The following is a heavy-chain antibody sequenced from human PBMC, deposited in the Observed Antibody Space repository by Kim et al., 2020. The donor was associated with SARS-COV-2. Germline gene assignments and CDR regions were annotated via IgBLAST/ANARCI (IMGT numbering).Heavy chain of an antibody. CDR1: GYTFTSYG. J-gene: IGHJ4*02. CDR3: ARVRDKYCSGGSCYPDY. D-gene: IGHD2-15*01. Sequence: ASVKVSCKASGYTFTSYGIGWVRQAPGQGLEWMGWISAYNGNTNYAQKLQGRVTMTTDTSTSTAYMELRSLRSDDTAVYYCARVRDKYCSGGSCYPDYWGQGTLVTVSS. V-gene: IGHV1-18*01. CDR2: ISAYNGNT.